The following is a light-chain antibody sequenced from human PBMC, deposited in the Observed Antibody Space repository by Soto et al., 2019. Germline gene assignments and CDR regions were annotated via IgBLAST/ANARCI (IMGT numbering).Light chain of an antibody. V-gene: IGKV3-15*01. CDR2: GAS. J-gene: IGKJ1*01. Sequence: VMTQSPATLSLSPGESVTLSCRASLGISINLAWYQQRTGQAPRLLIYGASTRATGVPDRFSGSGSGTDLNLTISRLQSEDLAVYHCQKYNKWPRTCGQGTKVDIK. CDR1: LGISIN. CDR3: QKYNKWPRT.